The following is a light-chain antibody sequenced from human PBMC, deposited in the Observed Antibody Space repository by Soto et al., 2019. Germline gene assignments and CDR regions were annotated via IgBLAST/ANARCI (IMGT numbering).Light chain of an antibody. Sequence: AIRMTQSPSSFSASTGDRVTITCRASQGISSYLAWYQQKPGKAPKLLIYAASTLQSGVPSRFSGSGSVTDFTLTISCLQSEDFATYYCQQYYSYPYTFVQGTKLEIK. CDR3: QQYYSYPYT. CDR2: AAS. V-gene: IGKV1-8*01. J-gene: IGKJ2*01. CDR1: QGISSY.